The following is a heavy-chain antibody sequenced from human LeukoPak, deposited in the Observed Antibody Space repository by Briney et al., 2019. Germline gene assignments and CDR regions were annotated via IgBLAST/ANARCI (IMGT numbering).Heavy chain of an antibody. V-gene: IGHV1-2*02. CDR1: GYTFTGYY. CDR2: INPNSGGT. J-gene: IGHJ4*02. Sequence: GASVKVSCKASGYTFTGYYMHWVRQAPGQGLEWMGWINPNSGGTNYAQKFQGRVTMTRDTSISTAYMELSRLRSDDTAVYYCARAELEMATIGGDYWGQGTLVTVSS. D-gene: IGHD5-24*01. CDR3: ARAELEMATIGGDY.